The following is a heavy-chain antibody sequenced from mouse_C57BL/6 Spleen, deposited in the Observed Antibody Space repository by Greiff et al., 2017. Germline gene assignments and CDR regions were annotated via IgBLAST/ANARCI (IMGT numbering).Heavy chain of an antibody. CDR3: ARGGSSYIYAMDY. Sequence: VQLKQSGPELVKPGASVKIPCKASGYTFTDYNMDWVKQSHGKSLEWIGDINPNNGGTIYNQKFKGKATLTVDKSSSTAYMELRSLTSEDTAVYYGARGGSSYIYAMDYWGQGTSVTVSS. J-gene: IGHJ4*01. CDR2: INPNNGGT. V-gene: IGHV1-18*01. D-gene: IGHD1-1*01. CDR1: GYTFTDYN.